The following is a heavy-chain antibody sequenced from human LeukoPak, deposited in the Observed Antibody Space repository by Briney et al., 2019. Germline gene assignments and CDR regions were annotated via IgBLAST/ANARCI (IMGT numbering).Heavy chain of an antibody. V-gene: IGHV1-2*02. CDR3: ARGGPRGNGFDY. CDR1: GHIFTGQF. Sequence: EASVKVSCKASGHIFTGQFIHWVRQAPGQGLEWMAMYNPNSGDTTFSQRFQDRVTMTRDTSVNTAFMELSRLTSDDTAVYYCARGGPRGNGFDYWGQGTLVSVSS. D-gene: IGHD6-25*01. J-gene: IGHJ4*02. CDR2: YNPNSGDT.